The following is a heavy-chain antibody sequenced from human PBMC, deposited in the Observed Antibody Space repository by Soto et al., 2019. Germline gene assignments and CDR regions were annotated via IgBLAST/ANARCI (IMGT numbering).Heavy chain of an antibody. D-gene: IGHD3-10*01. Sequence: QVQLVQSGAEVKKPGSSVKVACKASGVTFSSYTISCVRQAPGQGLEWMGRIIPILGIANYAQKFQGRVTITADKSTSTAYMGLSSLRSEDTAVYYCARDARQAYYYGSGSYYRIWGQGTMVTVSS. CDR1: GVTFSSYT. CDR2: IIPILGIA. CDR3: ARDARQAYYYGSGSYYRI. J-gene: IGHJ3*02. V-gene: IGHV1-69*08.